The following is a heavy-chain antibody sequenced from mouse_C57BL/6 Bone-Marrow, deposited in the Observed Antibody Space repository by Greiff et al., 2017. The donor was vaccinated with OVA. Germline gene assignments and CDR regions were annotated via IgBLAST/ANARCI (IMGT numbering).Heavy chain of an antibody. CDR3: ARPLLRYYFDY. V-gene: IGHV1-26*01. Sequence: EVQLQQSGPELVKPGASVKISCKASGYTFTDYYMNWVKQSHGKSLEWIGDINPNNGGTSYNQKFKGKATLTVDKSSSTAYMELRSLTSEDSAVYYCARPLLRYYFDYWGQGTTLTVSS. CDR2: INPNNGGT. D-gene: IGHD1-1*01. CDR1: GYTFTDYY. J-gene: IGHJ2*01.